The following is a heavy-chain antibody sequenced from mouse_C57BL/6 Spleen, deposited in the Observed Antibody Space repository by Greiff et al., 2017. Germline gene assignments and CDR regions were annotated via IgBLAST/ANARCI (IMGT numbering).Heavy chain of an antibody. Sequence: QVQLQQPGAELVKPGASVKLSCMAPGYTFPSYWMHWVQQRPGRCLEWIGRIDPNSGGTKYNEKFKSQATLTVDKPSSTAYMQLSSLTSEDSAVYYCARGASNYPFAYWGQGTLVTVSA. D-gene: IGHD2-5*01. CDR2: IDPNSGGT. CDR1: GYTFPSYW. CDR3: ARGASNYPFAY. J-gene: IGHJ3*01. V-gene: IGHV1-72*01.